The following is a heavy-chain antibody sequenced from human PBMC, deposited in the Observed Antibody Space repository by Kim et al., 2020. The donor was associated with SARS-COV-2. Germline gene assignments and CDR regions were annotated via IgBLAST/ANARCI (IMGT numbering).Heavy chain of an antibody. V-gene: IGHV3-53*01. CDR3: ARAVTP. J-gene: IGHJ4*02. CDR1: GFTVSDND. Sequence: GGSLRLSCAASGFTVSDNDMSWVRQAPGKGLEWVSVIYSAGTTYYADFVKGRFTISRDNSKNTLYLQMNSLGVEDTAVYYCARAVTPWGQGTQVTVSS. CDR2: IYSAGTT. D-gene: IGHD2-21*02.